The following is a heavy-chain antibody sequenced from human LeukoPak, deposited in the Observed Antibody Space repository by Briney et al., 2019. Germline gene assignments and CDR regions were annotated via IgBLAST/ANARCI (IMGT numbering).Heavy chain of an antibody. CDR1: EFSFSRSW. J-gene: IGHJ1*01. CDR2: IKKEGSAK. CDR3: ARGGSTSSSSHFHH. D-gene: IGHD6-6*01. V-gene: IGHV3-7*02. Sequence: GGSLRLSCAASEFSFSRSWMNWVRQAPGKGLEWVANIKKEGSAKYYVDSVEGRFTISRDNAKNSLYLQMNSLRGEDTAVYYCARGGSTSSSSHFHHWGQGTLVTVSS.